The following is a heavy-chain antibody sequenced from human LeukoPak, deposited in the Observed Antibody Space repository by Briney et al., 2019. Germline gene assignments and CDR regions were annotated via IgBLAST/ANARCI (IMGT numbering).Heavy chain of an antibody. D-gene: IGHD5-12*01. V-gene: IGHV1-2*02. CDR1: EYTFTGYY. Sequence: ASVKVSCKASEYTFTGYYIQWMRQAPGQGLEWMGWINPQNGGTKSAQKFQDRVTLTRDTSINTAYMELTGLRSDDTAVYYCAREGEGAYEGGDYGGEGPLVTASS. CDR2: INPQNGGT. J-gene: IGHJ4*02. CDR3: AREGEGAYEGGDY.